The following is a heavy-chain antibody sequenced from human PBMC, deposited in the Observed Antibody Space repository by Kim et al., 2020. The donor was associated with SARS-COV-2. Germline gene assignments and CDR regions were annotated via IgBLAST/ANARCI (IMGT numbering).Heavy chain of an antibody. CDR2: SGRP. Sequence: SGRPTYAQKFQHRVTMTSDTSTSTVYMELSSLGSEDTAMYLCAKEDNAVDVWGQGTMVTVSS. CDR3: AKEDNAVDV. V-gene: IGHV1-46*01. J-gene: IGHJ3*01.